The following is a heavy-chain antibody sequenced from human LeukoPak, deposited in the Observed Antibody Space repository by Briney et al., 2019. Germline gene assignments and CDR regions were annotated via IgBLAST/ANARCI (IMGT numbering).Heavy chain of an antibody. CDR1: GFTFSSYS. J-gene: IGHJ4*02. CDR3: AREDHSNYNY. CDR2: IYSGGST. Sequence: PGGSLRLSCAASGFTFSSYSMNWVRQAPGKGLEWVSVIYSGGSTYYADSVKGRFTISRDNSKNTLYLQMNSLRAEDTAVYYCAREDHSNYNYWGQGTLVTVSS. D-gene: IGHD4-11*01. V-gene: IGHV3-53*01.